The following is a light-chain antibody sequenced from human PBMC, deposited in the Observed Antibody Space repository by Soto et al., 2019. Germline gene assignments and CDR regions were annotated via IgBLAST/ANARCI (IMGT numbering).Light chain of an antibody. CDR1: SANIGSKT. V-gene: IGLV1-44*01. CDR3: SAWDASLNGYV. CDR2: SNY. Sequence: QSVLTQPPSASGTPGQRGAISCSGKSANIGSKTVNWYQQLPGTAPKLLIYSNYQRPSGVPDRFSGSKSGTSASLAISGLQSEDEADYYCSAWDASLNGYVFGTGTKVTVL. J-gene: IGLJ1*01.